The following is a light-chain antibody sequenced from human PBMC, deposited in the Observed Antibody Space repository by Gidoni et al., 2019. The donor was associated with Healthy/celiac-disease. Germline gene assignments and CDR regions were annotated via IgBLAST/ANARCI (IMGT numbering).Light chain of an antibody. Sequence: EIVMTQSPATLSVSPGERATLSCRASQSVSSNLAWYKQKPGQAPRLLIYGASTMATGIPARFSGSGSGTEFTLTISSLQSEDFAVYYCQQYNNWPPLTFGGGTKVEIK. CDR3: QQYNNWPPLT. J-gene: IGKJ4*01. V-gene: IGKV3-15*01. CDR1: QSVSSN. CDR2: GAS.